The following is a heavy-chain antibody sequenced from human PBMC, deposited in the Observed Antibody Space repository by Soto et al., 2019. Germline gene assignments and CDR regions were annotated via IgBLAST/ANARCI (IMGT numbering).Heavy chain of an antibody. D-gene: IGHD1-26*01. V-gene: IGHV3-33*01. CDR2: IWNDGSNK. Sequence: QVQLVESGGGVVQPGRSLRLSCAASGFTFSSYGMHWVRQAPGKGLEWVAVIWNDGSNKYYADSVKGRFTISRDNSKNTLYLQMNSLRAEDTAVYNCAREGKVVGARSYYFDYWGQGTLVTVSS. CDR3: AREGKVVGARSYYFDY. J-gene: IGHJ4*02. CDR1: GFTFSSYG.